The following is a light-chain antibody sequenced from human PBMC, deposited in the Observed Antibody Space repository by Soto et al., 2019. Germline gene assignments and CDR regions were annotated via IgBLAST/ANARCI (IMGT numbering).Light chain of an antibody. CDR1: QSVSST. V-gene: IGKV3-20*01. CDR2: GAS. J-gene: IGKJ1*01. CDR3: QQYGSSPRT. Sequence: EIVLTQSPVTLSVSPGERATLSCRASQSVSSTLVWYQQKPGQAPRLLIYGASSRATGIPDRFSGSGSGTDFTLTSSRLEHEDFAVYYCQQYGSSPRTFGQGTKVDIK.